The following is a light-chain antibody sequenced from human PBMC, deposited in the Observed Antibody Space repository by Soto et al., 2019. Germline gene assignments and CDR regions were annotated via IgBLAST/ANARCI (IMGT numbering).Light chain of an antibody. V-gene: IGLV2-8*01. J-gene: IGLJ1*01. CDR1: SSDVGGYNY. Sequence: QSVLTQPLSASGSPGQSVTISCTGTSSDVGGYNYVSWYQQYPGKVPKLMVYEVNKRPSGVPDRFSGSKSSNTASLTVSGLQADDEADYYCTSYAGGNNVFGTGTKVTVL. CDR2: EVN. CDR3: TSYAGGNNV.